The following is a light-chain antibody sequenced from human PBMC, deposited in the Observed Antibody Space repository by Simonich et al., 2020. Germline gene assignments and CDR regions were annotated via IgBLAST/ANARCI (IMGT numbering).Light chain of an antibody. CDR2: HAS. J-gene: IGKJ4*01. V-gene: IGKV3-11*01. CDR3: QQRSNWPPELT. Sequence: EIVLTQSPATLSLSPGEGAPLSCRASQSVGSYLAWYQQKPGQAPRLLIYHASNRATGIPARCSGSGSGTDFTLTISSLEPEDFAVYYCQQRSNWPPELTFGGGTKVEIK. CDR1: QSVGSY.